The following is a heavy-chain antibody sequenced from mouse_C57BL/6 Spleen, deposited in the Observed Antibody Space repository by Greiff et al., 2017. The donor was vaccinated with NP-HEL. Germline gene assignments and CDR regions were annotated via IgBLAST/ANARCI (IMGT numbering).Heavy chain of an antibody. Sequence: VQLQQSGAELVRPGSSVKLSCKASGYTFTSYWMHWVKQRPIQGLEWIGNIDPSDSETHYNQKFKDKATLTVDKSSSTAYMQLSSLTSEDSAVYYCARGTYGDYAMDYWGQGTSVTVSS. D-gene: IGHD1-1*01. J-gene: IGHJ4*01. CDR1: GYTFTSYW. CDR2: IDPSDSET. CDR3: ARGTYGDYAMDY. V-gene: IGHV1-52*01.